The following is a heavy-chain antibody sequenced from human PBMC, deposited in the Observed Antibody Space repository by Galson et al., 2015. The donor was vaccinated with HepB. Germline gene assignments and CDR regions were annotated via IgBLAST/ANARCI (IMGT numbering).Heavy chain of an antibody. CDR2: INQDGSEK. CDR1: GFTFSSYG. CDR3: SRSLDY. J-gene: IGHJ4*02. Sequence: SLRLSCAASGFTFSSYGMHWVRQAPGKGLEWVANINQDGSEKYFVDSVKGRFTISRDNAKNSLYLQMDSLRAEDTAVYYCSRSLDYWGQGTLITVSS. V-gene: IGHV3-7*01.